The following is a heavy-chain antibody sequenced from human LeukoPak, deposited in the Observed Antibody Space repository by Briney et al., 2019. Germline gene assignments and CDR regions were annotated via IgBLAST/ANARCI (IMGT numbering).Heavy chain of an antibody. V-gene: IGHV4-39*07. CDR1: GGSISSSSYY. J-gene: IGHJ6*03. Sequence: PSETLSLTCTVSGGSISSSSYYWGWIRQPPGKGLEWIGSIYYSGSTYYNPSLKSRVTISVDTSKNQFSLKLSSVTAADTAVYYCAREKQEGWLQFYYYYYMDVWGKGTTVTVSS. D-gene: IGHD5-24*01. CDR2: IYYSGST. CDR3: AREKQEGWLQFYYYYYMDV.